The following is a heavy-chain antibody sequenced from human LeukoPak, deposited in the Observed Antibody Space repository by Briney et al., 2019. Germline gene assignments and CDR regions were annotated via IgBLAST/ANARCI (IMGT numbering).Heavy chain of an antibody. CDR1: GGFIDTYY. D-gene: IGHD1-26*01. CDR2: IHYSGST. CDR3: ARRKGRYSGLDNWFDS. V-gene: IGHV4-59*08. J-gene: IGHJ5*01. Sequence: PSETLSLTCTVSGGFIDTYYWSWIRQAPWRGLEWLGYIHYSGSTTYNPSLKSRVAISIDTSKRQISLRLSSVTAADTAVYYCARRKGRYSGLDNWFDSWGQGTLVTVSS.